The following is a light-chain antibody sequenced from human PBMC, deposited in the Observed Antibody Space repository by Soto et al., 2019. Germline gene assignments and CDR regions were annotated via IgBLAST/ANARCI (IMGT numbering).Light chain of an antibody. CDR3: QQYNSYSET. CDR1: QSISDW. CDR2: KAS. J-gene: IGKJ1*01. V-gene: IGKV1-5*03. Sequence: DIQMTQSPSTLSASVGDRVTITCRASQSISDWLAWYQQKPGKAPKLLIYKASSLESGVPSRFSGSGSGTEFTLTSSSLQPDDFATYYCQQYNSYSETFGQGTKVEVK.